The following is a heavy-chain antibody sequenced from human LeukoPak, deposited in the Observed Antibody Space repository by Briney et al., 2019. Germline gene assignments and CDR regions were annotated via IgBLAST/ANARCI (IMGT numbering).Heavy chain of an antibody. CDR2: ISSSGSTI. J-gene: IGHJ6*02. Sequence: TGGSLRLSCAASGFTFSSYSMNWVRQAPGKGLEWVSYISSSGSTIYYADSVKGRFTISRDNAKNSLYLQMNSLRAEDTAVYYCARDNGKHDGPYYYYGMDVWGQGTTVTVSS. V-gene: IGHV3-48*04. CDR1: GFTFSSYS. D-gene: IGHD2-8*01. CDR3: ARDNGKHDGPYYYYGMDV.